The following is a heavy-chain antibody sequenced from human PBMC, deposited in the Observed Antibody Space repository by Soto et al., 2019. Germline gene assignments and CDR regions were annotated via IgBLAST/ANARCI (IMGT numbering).Heavy chain of an antibody. CDR3: ARYPGGYDPKFDY. Sequence: PGESLKISCKGSGYSFTNFWIGWVRQMPGKGLEWMGIIYPGDSDTRYSPSFQGQITISADKSITTAYLQWSSLKASDTAMYYCARYPGGYDPKFDYWGQGTLVTVSS. J-gene: IGHJ4*02. V-gene: IGHV5-51*01. D-gene: IGHD5-12*01. CDR2: IYPGDSDT. CDR1: GYSFTNFW.